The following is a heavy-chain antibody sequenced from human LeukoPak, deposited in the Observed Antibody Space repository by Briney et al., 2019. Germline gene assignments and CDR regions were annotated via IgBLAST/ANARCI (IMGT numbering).Heavy chain of an antibody. CDR2: INHSGST. CDR3: ARRHKRSSLTVNLLSGNWFDP. J-gene: IGHJ5*02. V-gene: IGHV4-34*01. Sequence: PSETLSLTCAVYGGSFSGYYWSWIRQPPGKGLEWIGEINHSGSTNYNPSLKSRVTISVDTSKNQFSLKLSSVTAADTAVYYCARRHKRSSLTVNLLSGNWFDPWGQGTLVTVSS. D-gene: IGHD4-17*01. CDR1: GGSFSGYY.